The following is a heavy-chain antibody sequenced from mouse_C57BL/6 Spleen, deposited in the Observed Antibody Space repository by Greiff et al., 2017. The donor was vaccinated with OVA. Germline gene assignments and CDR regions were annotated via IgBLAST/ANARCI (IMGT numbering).Heavy chain of an antibody. Sequence: VQLQQSGTVLARPGASVKMSCKTSGYTFTSYWMHWVKQRPGQGLEWIGAIYPGNSDTSYNQKFKGKAKLTAVTSASTAYIELSSLTNEDSAVYDCTRCDYDDGWFAYWGQGTLVTVSA. CDR1: GYTFTSYW. D-gene: IGHD2-4*01. J-gene: IGHJ3*01. CDR2: IYPGNSDT. CDR3: TRCDYDDGWFAY. V-gene: IGHV1-5*01.